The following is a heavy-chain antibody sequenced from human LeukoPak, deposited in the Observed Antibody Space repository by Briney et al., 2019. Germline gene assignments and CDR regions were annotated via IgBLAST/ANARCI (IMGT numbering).Heavy chain of an antibody. CDR3: AKDSYSGSSYDY. Sequence: GGSLRLSCAASGFTFSSYAMSWVRQAPGKGLEWVSAISGSGGSTNYADSVKGRFTISRDNSKNTLYLQMNSLRAEDTAVYYCAKDSYSGSSYDYWGQGTLVTVSS. D-gene: IGHD1-26*01. V-gene: IGHV3-23*01. CDR2: ISGSGGST. CDR1: GFTFSSYA. J-gene: IGHJ4*02.